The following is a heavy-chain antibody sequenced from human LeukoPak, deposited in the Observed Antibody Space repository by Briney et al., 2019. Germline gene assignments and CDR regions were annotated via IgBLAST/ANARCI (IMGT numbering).Heavy chain of an antibody. V-gene: IGHV3-23*01. CDR1: GFTFRNYA. Sequence: GGSLRLSCADSGFTFRNYAMSWVRQAPGKGVGWVSEISGSGSSTFYADSVRGRVTISREKTKNTLYMQMNSLREEETAVFYIAKSGGNDDSRGARPKVAFDIWGHGTTVTVSP. J-gene: IGHJ3*02. CDR3: AKSGGNDDSRGARPKVAFDI. CDR2: ISGSGSST. D-gene: IGHD3-22*01.